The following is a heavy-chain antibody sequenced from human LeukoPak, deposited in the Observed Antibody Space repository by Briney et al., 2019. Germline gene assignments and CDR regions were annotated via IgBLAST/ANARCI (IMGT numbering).Heavy chain of an antibody. Sequence: GGSLRLSCAASGFTFDDYTMHWVRQAPGKGLEWVSLISWDGGSTYYADSVKGRFIISRDNSKNSLYLQMNSLRTEDTALYYCARRSGPEWARITMIGDAFDIWGQGTMVTVSS. CDR1: GFTFDDYT. J-gene: IGHJ3*02. D-gene: IGHD3-22*01. CDR2: ISWDGGST. CDR3: ARRSGPEWARITMIGDAFDI. V-gene: IGHV3-43*01.